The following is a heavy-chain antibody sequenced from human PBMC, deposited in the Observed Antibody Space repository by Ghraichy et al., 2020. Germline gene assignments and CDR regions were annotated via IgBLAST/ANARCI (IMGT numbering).Heavy chain of an antibody. D-gene: IGHD3/OR15-3a*01. CDR3: ARDVDNYYYYMDV. J-gene: IGHJ6*03. CDR2: INAGNGYI. V-gene: IGHV1-3*01. CDR1: GYTFTSYA. Sequence: ASVKDSCKASGYTFTSYAMHWVRQAPGQRLEWMGWINAGNGYIKYSQKFQGRVTITSDTSASTVYMELSSLRSEDTAVYYCARDVDNYYYYMDVWGKGTTVTVSS.